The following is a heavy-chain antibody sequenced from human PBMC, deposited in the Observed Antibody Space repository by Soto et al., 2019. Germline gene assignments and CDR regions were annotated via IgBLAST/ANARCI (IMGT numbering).Heavy chain of an antibody. D-gene: IGHD2-15*01. V-gene: IGHV1-24*01. CDR3: ARFVPPGWSPSEYGMDL. CDR1: GYTLTELS. Sequence: ASVKVSCKVSGYTLTELSMHWVRQAPGKGLEWMGGFDPEDGETIYAQKFQGRVTMTEDTSTDTAYMELSSLRSEDTAVYYCARFVPPGWSPSEYGMDLWGQGSSVTGSS. CDR2: FDPEDGET. J-gene: IGHJ6*02.